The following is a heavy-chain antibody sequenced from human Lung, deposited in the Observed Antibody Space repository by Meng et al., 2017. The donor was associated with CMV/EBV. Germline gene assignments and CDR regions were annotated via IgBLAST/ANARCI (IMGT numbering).Heavy chain of an antibody. CDR2: IDDSGST. D-gene: IGHD1-26*01. CDR1: GVSSSSNIR. J-gene: IGHJ4*02. CDR3: ARGKQDAWELLAY. V-gene: IGHV4-4*02. Sequence: VQLQESGPGLVKPSGTLSLTCGVSGVSSSSNIRWTWVRQPPGKGLEWIGDIDDSGSTNYNPSLNSRISISLDKSKNHFSLKVNSVTAADTAVYYCARGKQDAWELLAYWGQGALVTVSS.